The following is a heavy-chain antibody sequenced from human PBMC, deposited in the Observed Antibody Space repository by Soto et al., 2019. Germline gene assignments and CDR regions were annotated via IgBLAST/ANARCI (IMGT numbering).Heavy chain of an antibody. CDR3: VRDPSDLWEPRLYFQH. CDR1: GFTFSSYS. D-gene: IGHD1-26*01. CDR2: ISSTSSYI. Sequence: PGGSLRLSCAASGFTFSSYSMNWVRQAPGKGLAWVSSISSTSSYIYYADSVKGRFTISRDNAKNSLYLQMNSLRAEDTAVYYCVRDPSDLWEPRLYFQHWGQGTLVTVSS. V-gene: IGHV3-21*01. J-gene: IGHJ1*01.